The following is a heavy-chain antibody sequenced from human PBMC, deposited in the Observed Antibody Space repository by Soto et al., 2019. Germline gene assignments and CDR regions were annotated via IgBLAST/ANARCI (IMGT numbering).Heavy chain of an antibody. D-gene: IGHD6-13*01. J-gene: IGHJ6*02. CDR2: MNPNSGNT. CDR1: GYTFTSYD. V-gene: IGHV1-8*01. CDR3: ARRGYSSSWYYYYYYGMDV. Sequence: QVQLVQSGAEVKKPGASVKVSCKASGYTFTSYDINWVRQATGQGLEWMGWMNPNSGNTGYAQKFQGRVTMTRNTXTSTAYMELSSLRSEDTAVYSCARRGYSSSWYYYYYYGMDVWGQGTTVTVSS.